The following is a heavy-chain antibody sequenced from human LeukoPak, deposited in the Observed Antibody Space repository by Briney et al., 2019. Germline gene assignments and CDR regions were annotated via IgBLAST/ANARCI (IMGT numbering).Heavy chain of an antibody. D-gene: IGHD2-15*01. CDR2: IIPMFGAA. V-gene: IGHV1-69*06. CDR1: GDTFRRYA. CDR3: ARTTSQSIVAAGDY. J-gene: IGHJ4*02. Sequence: SVKLSCKTSGDTFRRYAIIWVRQAPGQGLEWMGGIIPMFGAANYAQKFQGRVTFTADKSTDTVYMDLSSLTSEDTAVYYCARTTSQSIVAAGDYWGQGTLVIVSS.